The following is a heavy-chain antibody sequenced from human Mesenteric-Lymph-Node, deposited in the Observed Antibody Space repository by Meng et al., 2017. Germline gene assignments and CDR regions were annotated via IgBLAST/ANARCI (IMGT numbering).Heavy chain of an antibody. V-gene: IGHV3-23*01. CDR3: AKVGWGGFGYFDL. Sequence: GGSLRLSCAASGFTFSNYAMSWVRQAPGKGLEWVSGISSSGGSTYYADSVKGRFTISRDNSKNTLYLQMNSLRAEDTAVYYCAKVGWGGFGYFDLWGRGTLVTVSS. D-gene: IGHD7-27*01. CDR2: ISSSGGST. CDR1: GFTFSNYA. J-gene: IGHJ2*01.